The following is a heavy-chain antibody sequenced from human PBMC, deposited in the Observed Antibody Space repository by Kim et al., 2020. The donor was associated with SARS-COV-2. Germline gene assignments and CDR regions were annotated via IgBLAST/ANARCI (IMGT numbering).Heavy chain of an antibody. Sequence: GGSLRLSCAASGFTFSNAWMSWVRQAPGKGLEWVGRIKSKTDGGTTDYAAPVKGRFTISRDDSKNTLYLQMNSLKTEDTAVYYCTTASEYYDILTGYYTGDYWGQGTLVTVSS. V-gene: IGHV3-15*01. J-gene: IGHJ4*02. CDR2: IKSKTDGGTT. CDR3: TTASEYYDILTGYYTGDY. CDR1: GFTFSNAW. D-gene: IGHD3-9*01.